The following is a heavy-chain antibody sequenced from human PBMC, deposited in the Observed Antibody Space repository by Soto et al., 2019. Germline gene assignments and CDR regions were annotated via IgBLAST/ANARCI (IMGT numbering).Heavy chain of an antibody. CDR1: GGSISSYY. Sequence: QVQLQESGPGLVKPSETLSLTCTVSGGSISSYYWSWIRQPPGKGLEWIGYIYYSGSTNYNPSLKSRVTISVDTSKNQFSLKLSSVTAADTAVYYCARGTQTYYYDSSGYYYLDYWGQGTLVTVSS. D-gene: IGHD3-22*01. J-gene: IGHJ4*02. CDR2: IYYSGST. CDR3: ARGTQTYYYDSSGYYYLDY. V-gene: IGHV4-59*01.